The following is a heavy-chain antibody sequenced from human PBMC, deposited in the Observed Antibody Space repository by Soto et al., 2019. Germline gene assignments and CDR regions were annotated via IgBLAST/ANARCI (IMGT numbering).Heavy chain of an antibody. J-gene: IGHJ1*01. CDR3: TPDDGYCSGGSCLQH. Sequence: GGSLRLSCAASGFTFSNAWMSWVRQAPGKGLEWVGRIKSKTDGGTTDYAAPVKGRFTISRDDSKNTLYLQMNSLKTEDTAVYYCTPDDGYCSGGSCLQHWGQGTLVNVSS. CDR1: GFTFSNAW. D-gene: IGHD2-15*01. CDR2: IKSKTDGGTT. V-gene: IGHV3-15*01.